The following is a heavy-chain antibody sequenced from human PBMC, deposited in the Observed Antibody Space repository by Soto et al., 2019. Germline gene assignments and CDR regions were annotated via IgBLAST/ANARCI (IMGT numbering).Heavy chain of an antibody. CDR3: ARDRLLWFGELRYYYYGMDV. CDR2: ISAYNGNT. CDR1: GYTFTSYG. V-gene: IGHV1-18*01. Sequence: ASVKVSCNASGYTFTSYGISWVRQAPGQGLEWMGWISAYNGNTNYAQKLQGRVTMTTDTSTSTAYMELRSLRSDDTAVYYCARDRLLWFGELRYYYYGMDVWGQGTTVTVSS. J-gene: IGHJ6*02. D-gene: IGHD3-10*01.